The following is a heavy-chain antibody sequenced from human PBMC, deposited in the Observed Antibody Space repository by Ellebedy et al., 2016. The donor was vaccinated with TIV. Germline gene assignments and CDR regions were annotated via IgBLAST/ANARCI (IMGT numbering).Heavy chain of an antibody. V-gene: IGHV1-46*02. CDR2: IYPKGERT. Sequence: ASVKVSXKASGYTFNKYHMHWVRQAPGRQGLEWMGLIYPKGERTVYAEKFQGRLTMTRDTSTSTLYMVLTSLRPEDTAMYYCARDSGDTTTWWDNWFDPWGQGTLVTVSS. CDR3: ARDSGDTTTWWDNWFDP. CDR1: GYTFNKYH. J-gene: IGHJ5*02. D-gene: IGHD2-8*02.